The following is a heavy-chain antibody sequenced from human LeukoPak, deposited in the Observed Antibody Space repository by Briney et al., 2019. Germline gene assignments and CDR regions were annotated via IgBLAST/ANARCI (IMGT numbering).Heavy chain of an antibody. CDR3: ARVVAVADTAVIQRWFDP. CDR2: INTNTGNP. CDR1: GYTFTSYA. V-gene: IGHV7-4-1*02. D-gene: IGHD6-19*01. J-gene: IGHJ5*02. Sequence: GASVKVSCKASGYTFTSYAMNWVRQAPGQGLEWMGWINTNTGNPTYAQGFTGRFVFSLDTSVSTAYLQISSLKAEDTAVYYCARVVAVADTAVIQRWFDPWGQGTLVTVSS.